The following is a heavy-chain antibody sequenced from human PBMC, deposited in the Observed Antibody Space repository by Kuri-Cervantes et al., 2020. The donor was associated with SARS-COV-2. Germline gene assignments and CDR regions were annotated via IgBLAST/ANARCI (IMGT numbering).Heavy chain of an antibody. CDR3: ARDRRTGGYSSGFDL. V-gene: IGHV1-2*02. CDR1: GYIFSDYY. J-gene: IGHJ5*01. D-gene: IGHD5-18*01. Sequence: ASVKVSCKASGYIFSDYYFHWVRQAPGQGPEWMGWINPSGGINPAQKFQDRVTMTRDTSTTTIHMELSRLTPDYTAVFYCARDRRTGGYSSGFDLWGQGTLVTVSS. CDR2: INPSGGI.